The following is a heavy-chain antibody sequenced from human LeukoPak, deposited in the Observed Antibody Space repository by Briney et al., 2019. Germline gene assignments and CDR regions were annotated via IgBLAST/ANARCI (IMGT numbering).Heavy chain of an antibody. V-gene: IGHV3-7*01. CDR3: ARLQWLRKNFYY. Sequence: SGGSLRLSCAASGFTFSSYWMTWVRQAPGKGLEWVSDIRTDGSDKYYVDSVKGQFTISRDNSKNTLYLQMNSLKAEDTAVYYCARLQWLRKNFYYWGQGTLLTVSS. CDR1: GFTFSSYW. D-gene: IGHD5-12*01. CDR2: IRTDGSDK. J-gene: IGHJ4*02.